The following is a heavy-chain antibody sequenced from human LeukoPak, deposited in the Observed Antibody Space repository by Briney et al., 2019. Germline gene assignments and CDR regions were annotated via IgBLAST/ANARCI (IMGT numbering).Heavy chain of an antibody. Sequence: SETLSLTCTVSGGSISSGSYYWSWTRQPAGKGLEWIGRIYTSGSTNYNPSLESRVTISVDTSKNQFSLKLSSVTAADTAVYYCVTSTYSSGWYNWFDPWGQGTLVTVSS. CDR1: GGSISSGSYY. J-gene: IGHJ5*02. D-gene: IGHD6-19*01. CDR3: VTSTYSSGWYNWFDP. CDR2: IYTSGST. V-gene: IGHV4-61*02.